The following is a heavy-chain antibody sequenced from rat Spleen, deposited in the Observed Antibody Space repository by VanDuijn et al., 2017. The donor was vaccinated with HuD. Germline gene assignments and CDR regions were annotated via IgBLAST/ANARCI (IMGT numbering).Heavy chain of an antibody. D-gene: IGHD1-10*01. Sequence: QVQLKESGPGLVQPSQTLSLTCTVSGFSLTSYNVHWVRQPTGKGLEWMGGIWGDGSTKTNSVLKSRLSISRDTSKSQLFLKMNSLQTDDTAIYYCTRDSNNNYGAYWYFDFWGPGTMVTVSS. V-gene: IGHV2-30*01. CDR1: GFSLTSYN. CDR2: IWGDGST. CDR3: TRDSNNNYGAYWYFDF. J-gene: IGHJ1*01.